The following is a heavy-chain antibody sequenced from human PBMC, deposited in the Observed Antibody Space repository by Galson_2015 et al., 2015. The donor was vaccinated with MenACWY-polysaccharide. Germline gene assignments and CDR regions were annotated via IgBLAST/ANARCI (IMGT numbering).Heavy chain of an antibody. V-gene: IGHV5-51*01. J-gene: IGHJ5*02. CDR1: GYSFATYW. D-gene: IGHD6-19*01. Sequence: QSGAEVTKPGESLKISCKGSGYSFATYWIGWVRQMPGKGLEWMGIIYPGDSDTRYSPSFQGQVTISADKSINTAYLQWNSLKASDTAMYYCARHGLKTQWTWFDPWGQGTLVTVSS. CDR3: ARHGLKTQWTWFDP. CDR2: IYPGDSDT.